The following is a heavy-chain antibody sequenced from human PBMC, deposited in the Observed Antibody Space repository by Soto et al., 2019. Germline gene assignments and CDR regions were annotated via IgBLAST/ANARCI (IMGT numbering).Heavy chain of an antibody. D-gene: IGHD6-19*01. CDR1: GYSFTSYW. CDR3: ARLIGGWHGPHDY. Sequence: PEESLKISCKGAGYSFTSYWISWVRQMPGRSLERMVRIDHSDSYTNYSPSFQSHVTISADNSISTTYLQWSSLKATDTPMYYCARLIGGWHGPHDYWGQGTPVTVSS. J-gene: IGHJ4*02. CDR2: IDHSDSYT. V-gene: IGHV5-10-1*01.